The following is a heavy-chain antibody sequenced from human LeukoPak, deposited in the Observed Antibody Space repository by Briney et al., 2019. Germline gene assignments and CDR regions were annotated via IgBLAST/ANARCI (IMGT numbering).Heavy chain of an antibody. V-gene: IGHV3-23*01. CDR3: ARVPTSGTYYYFDY. CDR2: IHSAGRST. Sequence: GGSLRLSCAASGFTFSSYATAWVRQALGKGLEWVSAIHSAGRSTYYPDSLKGRVTISRDNSKNTLYLQMKSLRPEDTAVYYCARVPTSGTYYYFDYWGQGTLVTVSS. CDR1: GFTFSSYA. J-gene: IGHJ4*02. D-gene: IGHD2-8*01.